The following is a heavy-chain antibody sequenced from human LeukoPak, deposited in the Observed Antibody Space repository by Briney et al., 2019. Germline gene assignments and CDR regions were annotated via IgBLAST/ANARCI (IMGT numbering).Heavy chain of an antibody. Sequence: GGSLTLSCAASGFTFSSYAMSWVRQAPGKGLEWVSAISGSGGSTYYANSVKGRFTISRDNSKNTLYLQMTSLRAEDTAVYYCAKDRMYPEIDVWGKGATVTVAS. V-gene: IGHV3-23*01. J-gene: IGHJ6*04. CDR3: AKDRMYPEIDV. D-gene: IGHD2-15*01. CDR2: ISGSGGST. CDR1: GFTFSSYA.